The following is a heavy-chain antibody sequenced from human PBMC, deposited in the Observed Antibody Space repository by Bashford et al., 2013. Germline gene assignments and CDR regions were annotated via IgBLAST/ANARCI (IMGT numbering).Heavy chain of an antibody. CDR1: GYTFTSYG. CDR2: ISAYNGNT. J-gene: IGHJ6*02. CDR3: ARGHLEYSSSSEYYYYGMDV. Sequence: ASVKVSCKASGYTFTSYGISWVRQAPGQGLEWMGWISAYNGNTNYAQKLQGRVTMTTDTSTSTAYMELRSLRSDDTAVYYCARGHLEYSSSSEYYYYGMDVWGQGTTVTVSS. V-gene: IGHV1-18*04. D-gene: IGHD6-6*01.